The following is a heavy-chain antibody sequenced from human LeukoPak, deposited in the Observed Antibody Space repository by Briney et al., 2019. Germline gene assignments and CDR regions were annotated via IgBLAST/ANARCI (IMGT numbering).Heavy chain of an antibody. D-gene: IGHD3-22*01. CDR1: GFTVSSNY. V-gene: IGHV3-53*01. CDR3: ARGQGYYDSSGYSY. J-gene: IGHJ4*02. Sequence: GGSLRLSCAASGFTVSSNYMSWVRQAPGKGLEWVSVIYSGGSTYYADSVKGRFTISRDNSKNTLYLQMNSLRAEDTAVYYCARGQGYYDSSGYSYWGQGTLVTVSS. CDR2: IYSGGST.